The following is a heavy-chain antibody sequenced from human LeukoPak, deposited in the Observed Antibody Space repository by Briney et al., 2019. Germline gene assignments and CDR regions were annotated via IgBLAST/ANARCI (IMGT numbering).Heavy chain of an antibody. CDR1: GYSFTGYY. CDR2: INPNSGGT. D-gene: IGHD6-19*01. V-gene: IGHV1-2*02. CDR3: ARVDSSWDRGQWLAY. J-gene: IGHJ4*02. Sequence: VASVKVSCKASGYSFTGYYMHWVRQAPGQGLEWMGWINPNSGGTNYAQKFQGRVTMTRDTSISTAYMELSRLRSDDTAVYYCARVDSSWDRGQWLAYWGQGTLVTASS.